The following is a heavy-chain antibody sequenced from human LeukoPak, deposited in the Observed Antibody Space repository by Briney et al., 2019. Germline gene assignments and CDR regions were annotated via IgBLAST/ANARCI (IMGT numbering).Heavy chain of an antibody. CDR2: IRSKANSYAT. CDR3: TTGGADTGRFDI. V-gene: IGHV3-73*01. D-gene: IGHD1-1*01. J-gene: IGHJ3*02. Sequence: GSLRLSCAASGFTFSGSAMHWVRQASGKGLEWVRRIRSKANSYATAYAASVKGRFTISRDDSKNTLYLQMSSLKTEDTAVYYCTTGGADTGRFDIWGQGTMVSVSS. CDR1: GFTFSGSA.